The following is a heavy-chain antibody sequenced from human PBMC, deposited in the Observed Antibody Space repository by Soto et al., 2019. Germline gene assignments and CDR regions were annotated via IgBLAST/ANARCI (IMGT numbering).Heavy chain of an antibody. CDR1: GFTVSSTY. CDR2: IESGGST. CDR3: AKDLGPLRLLNYYFYGLHV. J-gene: IGHJ6*02. V-gene: IGHV3-53*01. Sequence: LRLSCNASGFTVSSTYMSWVRQAPGMGLEWVAVIESGGSTHYADSVKGRFTISRDIPKNMIYLQLHTLRAEDTAVYYCAKDLGPLRLLNYYFYGLHVCGQGTPVTVYS. D-gene: IGHD2-15*01.